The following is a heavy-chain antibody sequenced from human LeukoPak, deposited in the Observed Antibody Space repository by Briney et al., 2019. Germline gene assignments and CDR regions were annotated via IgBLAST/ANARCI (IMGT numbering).Heavy chain of an antibody. D-gene: IGHD3-10*01. CDR3: AKVAGWFGELSEYYFDY. J-gene: IGHJ4*02. CDR2: ISGSGGST. Sequence: GGTLRLSCAASGFTFGSYGMSWVRQAPGKGLEWVSAISGSGGSTYYADSVKGRFTISRDNSKNTLYLQMNSLRAEDTAVYYCAKVAGWFGELSEYYFDYWGQGTLVTVSS. CDR1: GFTFGSYG. V-gene: IGHV3-23*01.